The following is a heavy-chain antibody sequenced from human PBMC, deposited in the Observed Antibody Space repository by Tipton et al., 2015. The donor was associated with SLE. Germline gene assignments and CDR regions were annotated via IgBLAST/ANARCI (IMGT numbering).Heavy chain of an antibody. CDR2: IYYSGST. D-gene: IGHD6-19*01. CDR1: GGSISSYH. CDR3: ARGGWDREWYFDL. J-gene: IGHJ2*01. Sequence: LRLSCTVSGGSISSYHWSWIRQPPGKGLEWIGYIYYSGSTNYNPSLKSRVTISVDTSKNQFSLKLSSVTAADTAVYYCARGGWDREWYFDLWGRGTLVTVSS. V-gene: IGHV4-59*01.